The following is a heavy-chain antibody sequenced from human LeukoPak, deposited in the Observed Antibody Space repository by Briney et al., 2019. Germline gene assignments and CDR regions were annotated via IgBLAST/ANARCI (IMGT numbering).Heavy chain of an antibody. CDR2: TSGSGGST. CDR1: GFTFSSYA. V-gene: IGHV3-23*01. CDR3: AKDPDSSGYFENWFDP. Sequence: GSLRLSCAASGFTFSSYAMSWVRQAPGKGLEWVSATSGSGGSTYYADSVKGRFTISRDNSKNTLYLQMNSLRAEDTAVCYCAKDPDSSGYFENWFDPWGQGTLVTVSS. D-gene: IGHD3-22*01. J-gene: IGHJ5*02.